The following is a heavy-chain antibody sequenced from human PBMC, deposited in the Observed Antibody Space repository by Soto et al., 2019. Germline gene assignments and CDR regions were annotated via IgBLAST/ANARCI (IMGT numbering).Heavy chain of an antibody. CDR3: ARESEDLTSNFDY. V-gene: IGHV3-21*01. CDR1: GFTFTRYS. J-gene: IGHJ4*02. CDR2: ISSTTNYI. Sequence: PGGSLRLSCAASGFTFTRYSMNWVRQAPGKGLEWVSSISSTTNYIYYADSMKGRFTVSRDNAKNSVYLEMNSLSAEDTALYYCARESEDLTSNFDYWCQGTLVTVSS.